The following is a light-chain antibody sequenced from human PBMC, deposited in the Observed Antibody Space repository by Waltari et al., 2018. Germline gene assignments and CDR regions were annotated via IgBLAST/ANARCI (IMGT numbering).Light chain of an antibody. V-gene: IGKV3-11*01. CDR1: QSVSSS. Sequence: EIVLTQSPATLSLSPGERATLSCRASQSVSSSLTWYQQRVGQAPGLLIYDASNRATGIPARFSGSGSGTDFTLTISSLEPEDFAVYYCQLRSNWPPITFGQGTRLEIK. J-gene: IGKJ5*01. CDR3: QLRSNWPPIT. CDR2: DAS.